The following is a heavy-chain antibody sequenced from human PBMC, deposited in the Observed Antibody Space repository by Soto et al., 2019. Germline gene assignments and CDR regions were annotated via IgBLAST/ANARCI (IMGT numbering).Heavy chain of an antibody. J-gene: IGHJ5*02. D-gene: IGHD6-13*01. CDR3: AKGGSNKFDP. CDR1: GGSISNYY. V-gene: IGHV4-59*01. CDR2: IYYSGST. Sequence: SLTCTVSGGSISNYYWSWIRQPPGKRLEWIGYIYYSGSTNYNPSLKSRAAMSVDTSKNQFFLKVNSVTAADTAVYYCAKGGSNKFDPWGQGTLVTVSS.